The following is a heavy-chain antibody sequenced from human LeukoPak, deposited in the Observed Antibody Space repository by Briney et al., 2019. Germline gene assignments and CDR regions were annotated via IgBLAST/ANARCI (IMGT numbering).Heavy chain of an antibody. J-gene: IGHJ4*02. CDR1: GNTFTSSY. V-gene: IGHV1-46*01. Sequence: ASVKVSCKASGNTFTSSYIHWVRQAPGQGLEWMGIINPRGGSTGYAEQFQGRLTMTRDTSTSTVYMEVRSLKSQDTAVYYCATLGESGTYLHYWGQGTLVTVSS. D-gene: IGHD1-26*01. CDR2: INPRGGST. CDR3: ATLGESGTYLHY.